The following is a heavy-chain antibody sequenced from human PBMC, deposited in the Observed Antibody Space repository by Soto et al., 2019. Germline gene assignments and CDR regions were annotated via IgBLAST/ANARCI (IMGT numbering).Heavy chain of an antibody. V-gene: IGHV1-69*06. J-gene: IGHJ4*02. D-gene: IGHD1-26*01. CDR2: IIPIFGTA. CDR3: ASSDSGAPALYDY. CDR1: GGTFSSYA. Sequence: SVKVSCKASGGTFSSYAISWVRQAPGQGLEWMGGIIPIFGTANYAQKFQGRVTITADKSTSTAYMELSSLRSEDTAVYYCASSDSGAPALYDYWGQGTLVTVS.